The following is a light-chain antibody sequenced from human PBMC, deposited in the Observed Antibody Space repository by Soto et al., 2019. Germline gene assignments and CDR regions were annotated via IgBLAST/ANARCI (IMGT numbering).Light chain of an antibody. Sequence: DIQMTQSPSSLSASVGDRVTITCRASQSISSWLSWYQQKPGKAPKLLIFDAFSLESGVPSSFSGSRSGTEFTLTISSLQPDDYATYYCQQYNSYSPLTFGGGTKVDLK. CDR1: QSISSW. J-gene: IGKJ4*01. CDR2: DAF. V-gene: IGKV1-5*01. CDR3: QQYNSYSPLT.